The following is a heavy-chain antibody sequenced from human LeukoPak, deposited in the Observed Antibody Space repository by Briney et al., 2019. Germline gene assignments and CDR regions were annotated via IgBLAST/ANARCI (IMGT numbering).Heavy chain of an antibody. CDR3: ARVAFPSSSWTLFDY. CDR2: IRSSASYI. V-gene: IGHV3-21*01. Sequence: PGGSLRLSCAASGFTFSSYSMNWVRQAPGKGLEWVSSIRSSASYINYADSVKGRFTISRDNAKNTLYLQMNSLRAEDTAVYYCARVAFPSSSWTLFDYWGQGTLVTVSS. J-gene: IGHJ4*02. CDR1: GFTFSSYS. D-gene: IGHD6-13*01.